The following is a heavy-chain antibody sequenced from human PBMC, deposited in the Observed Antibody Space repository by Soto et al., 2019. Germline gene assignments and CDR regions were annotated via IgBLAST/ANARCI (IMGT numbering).Heavy chain of an antibody. D-gene: IGHD3-3*01. CDR3: ARHLGLLRFLDRGKDV. CDR2: INHSGST. CDR1: GGSFSGYY. J-gene: IGHJ6*04. Sequence: QVQLQQWGAGLLKPSETLSLTCAVYGGSFSGYYWSWIRQPPGKGLEWIGEINHSGSTNYNPSLKSRVTISVDSSNNQFSLKLSSVTAADTAVYYCARHLGLLRFLDRGKDVRGKGTTVTVSS. V-gene: IGHV4-34*01.